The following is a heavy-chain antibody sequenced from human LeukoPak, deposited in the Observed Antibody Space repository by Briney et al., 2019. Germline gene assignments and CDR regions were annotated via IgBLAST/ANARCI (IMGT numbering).Heavy chain of an antibody. CDR3: AKDAPDIVVVVAAGYYFDY. J-gene: IGHJ4*02. D-gene: IGHD2-15*01. CDR2: ISGSGGST. CDR1: GFTFSSYA. V-gene: IGHV3-23*01. Sequence: GGSLRLSCAASGFTFSSYAMGWVRQAPGKGLEWVSAISGSGGSTYYADSVKGRFTISRDSSKNTLYLQMNSLRAEDTAVYYCAKDAPDIVVVVAAGYYFDYWGQGTLVTVSS.